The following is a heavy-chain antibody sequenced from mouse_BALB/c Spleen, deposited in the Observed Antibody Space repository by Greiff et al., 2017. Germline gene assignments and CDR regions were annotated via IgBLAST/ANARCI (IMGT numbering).Heavy chain of an antibody. CDR3: ARSNYYGSSYDWYFDV. D-gene: IGHD1-1*01. J-gene: IGHJ1*01. V-gene: IGHV5-17*02. Sequence: DVKLVESGGGLVQPGGSRKLSCAASGFTFSSFGMHWVRQAPEKGLEWVAYISSGSSTIYYADTVKGRFTISRDNPKNTLFLQMTSLRSEDTAMYYCARSNYYGSSYDWYFDVWGAGTTVTVSS. CDR1: GFTFSSFG. CDR2: ISSGSSTI.